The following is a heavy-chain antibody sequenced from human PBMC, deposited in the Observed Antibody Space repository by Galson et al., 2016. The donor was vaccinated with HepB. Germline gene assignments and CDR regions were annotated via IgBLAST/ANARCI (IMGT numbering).Heavy chain of an antibody. CDR2: INHSGRT. V-gene: IGHV4-34*01. J-gene: IGHJ6*03. CDR3: ARGRDIAATASKYYYMDV. D-gene: IGHD5-12*01. Sequence: SETLSLTCAVYGGSFSNYYWNWIRQPPGKGLEWIGQINHSGRTNYNPSLKSRVTISLDTSKNQFSLKLTSVTASDTAVYYFARGRDIAATASKYYYMDVWGKGSTVTVSS. CDR1: GGSFSNYY.